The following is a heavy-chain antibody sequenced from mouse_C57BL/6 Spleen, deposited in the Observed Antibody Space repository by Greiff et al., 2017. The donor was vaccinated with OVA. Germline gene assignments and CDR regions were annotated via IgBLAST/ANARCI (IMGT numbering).Heavy chain of an antibody. Sequence: EVKLVESGGGLVQPGGSLKLSCAASGFTFSDYYMYWVRQTPEKRLEWVAYISNGGGSTYYPDTVKGRFTISRDNAKNTLYLQMSRLKSEDTAMYYCARHGMGDWYFDVWGTGTTVTVSS. D-gene: IGHD4-1*01. J-gene: IGHJ1*03. CDR2: ISNGGGST. CDR1: GFTFSDYY. CDR3: ARHGMGDWYFDV. V-gene: IGHV5-12*01.